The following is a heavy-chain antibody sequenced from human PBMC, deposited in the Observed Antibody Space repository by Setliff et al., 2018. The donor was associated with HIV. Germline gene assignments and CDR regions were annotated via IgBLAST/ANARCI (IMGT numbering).Heavy chain of an antibody. Sequence: GGSLRLSCAASGFTFNSYNMNWVRQAPGKGLEWVSSISSTSSYIYYADSVKGRFTISRDDSKNTLYLQMNSLRAEDTAVYYCARGQFRLRPDSLDLWGQGTMVTVSS. CDR1: GFTFNSYN. CDR2: ISSTSSYI. V-gene: IGHV3-21*01. J-gene: IGHJ3*01. D-gene: IGHD2-21*01. CDR3: ARGQFRLRPDSLDL.